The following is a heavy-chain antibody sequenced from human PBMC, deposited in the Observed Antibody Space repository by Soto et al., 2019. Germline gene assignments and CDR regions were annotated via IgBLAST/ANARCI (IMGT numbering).Heavy chain of an antibody. Sequence: QVQLVQSGAEVKKPGASVKVSCKASGYTFIHYCITWLRQAPGQGLAWMGWISGDKGSTNYAQKFHGRVTTTADTSTSTAYIELKSLISDDAAVYYCARGHYYDDVIWFDPWGQGTQVTVSS. CDR2: ISGDKGST. CDR1: GYTFIHYC. V-gene: IGHV1-18*01. J-gene: IGHJ5*02. D-gene: IGHD3-22*01. CDR3: ARGHYYDDVIWFDP.